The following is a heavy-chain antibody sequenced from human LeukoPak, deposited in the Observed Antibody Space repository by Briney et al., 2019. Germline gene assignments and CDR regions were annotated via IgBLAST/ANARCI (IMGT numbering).Heavy chain of an antibody. CDR1: GGSSSGDF. Sequence: SETLSLTCAVYGGSSSGDFWSWIRQPPGKGLEWIGEINHSGSTNYNPSLKSRVTISVDTSKNQFSLKLSSVTAADTAVYYCATGNFWYVDYWGQGTLVTVSS. V-gene: IGHV4-34*01. CDR2: INHSGST. J-gene: IGHJ4*02. CDR3: ATGNFWYVDY. D-gene: IGHD1-1*01.